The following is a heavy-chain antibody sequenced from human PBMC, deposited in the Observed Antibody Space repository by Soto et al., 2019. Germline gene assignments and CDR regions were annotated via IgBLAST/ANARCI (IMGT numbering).Heavy chain of an antibody. CDR1: GFTFDDYA. V-gene: IGHV3-7*01. D-gene: IGHD3-9*01. J-gene: IGHJ5*02. CDR3: ARDSIPGVLRYLGPKRAGGFDP. CDR2: IKQDGSEK. Sequence: GGSLRLSCAASGFTFDDYAMHWVRQAPGKGLEWVANIKQDGSEKYYVDSVKGRFTISRDNAKNSLYLQMNSLRAEDTAVYYCARDSIPGVLRYLGPKRAGGFDPWGQGTLVTVSS.